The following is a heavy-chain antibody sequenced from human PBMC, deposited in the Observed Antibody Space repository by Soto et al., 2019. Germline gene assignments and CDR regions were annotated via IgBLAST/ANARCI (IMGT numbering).Heavy chain of an antibody. Sequence: GGSLRLSXAASGFTFSSYAMHWVRQAPGKGLEWVAVISYDGSNKYYADSVKGRFTISRDNSKNTLYLQMNSLRAEDTALYYCARDGSSSYYGMDVWGQGTTVTVSS. CDR2: ISYDGSNK. J-gene: IGHJ6*02. CDR1: GFTFSSYA. V-gene: IGHV3-30-3*01. CDR3: ARDGSSSYYGMDV. D-gene: IGHD6-6*01.